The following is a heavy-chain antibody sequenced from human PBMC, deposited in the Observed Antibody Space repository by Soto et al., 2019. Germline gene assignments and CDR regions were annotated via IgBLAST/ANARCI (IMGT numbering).Heavy chain of an antibody. V-gene: IGHV1-2*02. Sequence: ASVKVSCKASGYTFTGSYIHWVRQAPGQGLEWMGWINPNSGGTIYAQKFQGRVTMTRDTSIGTAYVELSSLTYDDTAVYFCARDPEGVTTFDYWGQGTLVTVSS. CDR3: ARDPEGVTTFDY. CDR1: GYTFTGSY. D-gene: IGHD3-10*01. J-gene: IGHJ4*02. CDR2: INPNSGGT.